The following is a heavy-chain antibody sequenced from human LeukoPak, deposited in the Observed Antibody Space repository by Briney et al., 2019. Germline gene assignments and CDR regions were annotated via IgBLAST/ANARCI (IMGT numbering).Heavy chain of an antibody. CDR2: IYHSGST. CDR3: ARRASGVDWFDS. J-gene: IGHJ5*01. V-gene: IGHV4-38-2*01. Sequence: SETLSLTCAVSGYSISSGYYWGWIRQPPGKGLEWIGSIYHSGSTYYNPSLKSRVTISVDTSKNQFSLKLSSVTAADTAVYYCARRASGVDWFDSWGQGTLVTVSS. D-gene: IGHD2-15*01. CDR1: GYSISSGYY.